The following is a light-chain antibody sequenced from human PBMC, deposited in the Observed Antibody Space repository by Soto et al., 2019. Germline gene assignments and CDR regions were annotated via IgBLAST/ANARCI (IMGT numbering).Light chain of an antibody. CDR3: QHYGAAPIT. Sequence: EIVLTQSPGSLSLSPGGRATLSCRASQSVGGNVAWYQQIPGQPPKLLIFGASSRATGIADKFSGSGSGTDFTLTISRLEPADFALYYCQHYGAAPITFGQGTRLEI. CDR1: QSVGGN. J-gene: IGKJ5*01. V-gene: IGKV3-20*01. CDR2: GAS.